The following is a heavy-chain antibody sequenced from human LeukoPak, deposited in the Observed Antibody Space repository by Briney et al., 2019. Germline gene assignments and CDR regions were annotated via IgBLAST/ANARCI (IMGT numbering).Heavy chain of an antibody. V-gene: IGHV3-48*03. CDR3: ARVESYYYYMDV. J-gene: IGHJ6*03. CDR2: ISSSGSTI. Sequence: PGGSLRLSCAASGFTFSSYEMNWVRQAPGKGLEWVSYISSSGSTIYYADSVKGRFTISRDNAKNSLYLQMNSLRAEDTAVYYCARVESYYYYMDVWGKGTTVTVSS. CDR1: GFTFSSYE. D-gene: IGHD5-24*01.